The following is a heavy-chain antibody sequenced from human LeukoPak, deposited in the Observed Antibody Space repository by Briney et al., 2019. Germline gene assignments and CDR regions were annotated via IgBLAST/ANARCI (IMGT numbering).Heavy chain of an antibody. Sequence: SETLSLTCTVSGGSISSFYWSWIRQPAGKGLEWMGRIHTSGNTIYNPSLKSRVTMSVDTSKNHSSLNLSSVTAADTAMYYCAKWATYGYFDYWGQGTLVTVSS. V-gene: IGHV4-4*07. CDR3: AKWATYGYFDY. J-gene: IGHJ4*02. CDR1: GGSISSFY. CDR2: IHTSGNT. D-gene: IGHD3-10*01.